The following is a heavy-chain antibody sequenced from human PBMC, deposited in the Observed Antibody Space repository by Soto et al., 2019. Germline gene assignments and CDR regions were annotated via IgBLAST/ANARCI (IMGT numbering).Heavy chain of an antibody. CDR1: GFSFDRAW. V-gene: IGHV3-15*01. J-gene: IGHJ4*02. CDR3: APTSYSNDGMFNS. CDR2: IKTKTDGGTT. Sequence: EVQLVESGGGLVKPGGSLTLSCSASGFSFDRAWASWVRQAPGRGLEWVGLIKTKTDGGTTDYAASVKGRFTISKDESEKTVYLHMNRLKTEDTAFYYCAPTSYSNDGMFNSWGQGSLVTVSS. D-gene: IGHD4-4*01.